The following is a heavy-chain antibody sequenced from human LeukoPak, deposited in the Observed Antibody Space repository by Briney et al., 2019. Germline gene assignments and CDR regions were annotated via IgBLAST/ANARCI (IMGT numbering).Heavy chain of an antibody. V-gene: IGHV3-30*18. CDR3: AKDMRIAAAGFDY. CDR1: GFTFSSYG. CDR2: ISYDGSNK. J-gene: IGHJ4*02. Sequence: GGSLRLSCAASGFTFSSYGMHWVRQAPGKGLEWVAVISYDGSNKYYADSVKGRFTISRDNSKNTLYLQMNSLSAEDTAVYYCAKDMRIAAAGFDYWGQGTLVTVSS. D-gene: IGHD6-13*01.